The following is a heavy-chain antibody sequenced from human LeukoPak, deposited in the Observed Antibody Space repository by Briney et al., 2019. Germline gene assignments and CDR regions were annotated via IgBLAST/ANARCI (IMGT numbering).Heavy chain of an antibody. CDR1: GYTLTELS. CDR3: ATDHGNPAPDAFDI. D-gene: IGHD5-24*01. CDR2: FDPEDGET. J-gene: IGHJ3*02. Sequence: ASVKVSCKVSGYTLTELSMHWVRQAPGKGLEWMGGFDPEDGETIYAQKFQGRVTMTEDTSTDTAYMELSSLRSEDTAVYYCATDHGNPAPDAFDIWGQGTMVTVSS. V-gene: IGHV1-24*01.